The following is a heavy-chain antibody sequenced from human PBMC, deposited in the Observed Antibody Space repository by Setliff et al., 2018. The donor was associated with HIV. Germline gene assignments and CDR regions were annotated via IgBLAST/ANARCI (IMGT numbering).Heavy chain of an antibody. V-gene: IGHV1-2*06. CDR1: GYTFTAYY. J-gene: IGHJ3*01. CDR2: LHPNTGST. CDR3: ANQCYSDSLYAFDV. D-gene: IGHD1-26*01. Sequence: ASVKVSCKTSGYTFTAYYIYWVRQAPGHGLELMGRLHPNTGSTNYLQEFQGRVTITRDTSMSTVYMALTGLTSDDTAVYYCANQCYSDSLYAFDVWGQGTMVTVSS.